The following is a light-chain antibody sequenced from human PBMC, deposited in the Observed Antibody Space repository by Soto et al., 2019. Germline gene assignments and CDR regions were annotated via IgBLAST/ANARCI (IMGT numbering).Light chain of an antibody. CDR2: DVS. CDR1: GSDVGGYNY. CDR3: IRYTSSTTHFPETTL. J-gene: IGLJ1*01. V-gene: IGLV2-14*01. Sequence: QSVLTQPASVSGSPGQSITISCTGTGSDVGGYNYVSWYQQHPGKAPKLMIYDVSNRPSGVSNRFSGSKSGNTASLTISGLQAEDEAVFFWIRYTSSTTHFPETTLFG.